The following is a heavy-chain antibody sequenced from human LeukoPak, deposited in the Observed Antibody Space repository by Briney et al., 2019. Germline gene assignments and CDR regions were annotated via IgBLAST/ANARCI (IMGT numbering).Heavy chain of an antibody. CDR3: ARDLYSSGWHGGDY. CDR1: GFTFDDYG. V-gene: IGHV3-20*04. CDR2: INWNGGST. D-gene: IGHD6-19*01. Sequence: GGSLRLSCAASGFTFDDYGMSWVRQAPGKGLEWVSGINWNGGSTGCADSVKGRFTISRDNAKNSLYLQMNSLRAEDTALYYCARDLYSSGWHGGDYWGQGTLVTVSS. J-gene: IGHJ4*02.